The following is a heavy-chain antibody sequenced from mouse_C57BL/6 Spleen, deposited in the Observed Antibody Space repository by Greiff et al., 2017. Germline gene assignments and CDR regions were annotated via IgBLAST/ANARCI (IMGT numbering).Heavy chain of an antibody. Sequence: VQLQQFGAELVKPGASVKMSCKASGYTFTTYPIEWMKQNHGKSLEWIGNFDPYNDDTKYNEKFKGKATLTVEKSSSTVYLELSRLTSDYSAVYYCARGDDYDAWFGYWGQGTVVTVSA. V-gene: IGHV1-47*01. D-gene: IGHD2-4*01. J-gene: IGHJ3*01. CDR3: ARGDDYDAWFGY. CDR1: GYTFTTYP. CDR2: FDPYNDDT.